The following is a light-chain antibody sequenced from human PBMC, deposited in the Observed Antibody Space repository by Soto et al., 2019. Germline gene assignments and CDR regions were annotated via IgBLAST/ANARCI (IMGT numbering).Light chain of an antibody. Sequence: QSVLTQPPSASGTPGQRVTISCSGSSSNIGSNTVHWYQQLPGTAPKLLIYSNNQRPSGVPDRFSGSKSGTSASLAISGLQSEDEADYYCAAWDDSLNGLYVFGIGTKVTVL. V-gene: IGLV1-44*01. CDR2: SNN. J-gene: IGLJ1*01. CDR3: AAWDDSLNGLYV. CDR1: SSNIGSNT.